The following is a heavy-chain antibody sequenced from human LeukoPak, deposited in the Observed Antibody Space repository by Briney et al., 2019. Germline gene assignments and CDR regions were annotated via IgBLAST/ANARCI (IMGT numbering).Heavy chain of an antibody. Sequence: SATLTLTCAVYGGSFSGYYWSWIRQSPGKGLEWIGEINHSGSTNYNPSLKSRVTISVDTSKNQFSLKLSSVTAADTAVYYCARSRGISWYYYYMDVWGKGTTVTVSS. J-gene: IGHJ6*03. V-gene: IGHV4-34*01. CDR1: GGSFSGYY. CDR2: INHSGST. D-gene: IGHD2-15*01. CDR3: ARSRGISWYYYYMDV.